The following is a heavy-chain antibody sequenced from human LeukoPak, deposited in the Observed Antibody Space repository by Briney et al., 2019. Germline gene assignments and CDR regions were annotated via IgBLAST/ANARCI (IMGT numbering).Heavy chain of an antibody. J-gene: IGHJ4*02. CDR2: IIPLFGRA. D-gene: IGHD4-11*01. V-gene: IGHV1-69*01. Sequence: SVKVSCKASGGTFRYYAISWVRQAPGQGLEWMGGIIPLFGRAEYAQRFQGRVTITADESTSTAYLELSILRSEDTAVYYCASPKEDSDYYFDYWGQGTLVTVSS. CDR1: GGTFRYYA. CDR3: ASPKEDSDYYFDY.